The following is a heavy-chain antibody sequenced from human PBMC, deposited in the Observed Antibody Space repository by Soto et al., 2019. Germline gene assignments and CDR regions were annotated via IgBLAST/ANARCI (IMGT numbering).Heavy chain of an antibody. V-gene: IGHV4-30-4*01. CDR3: ARVGYSYGYDY. D-gene: IGHD5-18*01. J-gene: IGHJ4*02. CDR1: GGSINNGDYF. CDR2: IYYSGST. Sequence: SETLSLTCTVSGGSINNGDYFWSWIRQPPGKGLEWIGYIYYSGSTSSNPSLRSRITISIDTSKDQFSLNLCSVTAADTAVYYCARVGYSYGYDYWGQGTLVTVSS.